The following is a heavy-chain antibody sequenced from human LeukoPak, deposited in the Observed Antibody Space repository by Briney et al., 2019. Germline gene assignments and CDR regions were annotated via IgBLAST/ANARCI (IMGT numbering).Heavy chain of an antibody. CDR3: XXXXXXXXMVRGVIGWFDP. V-gene: IGHV4-39*01. D-gene: IGHD3-10*01. CDR1: GGSISSSSYY. CDR2: IYYSGST. J-gene: IGHJ5*02. Sequence: SETLSLTCTVSGGSISSSSYYWGWIRQPPGKGLEWIGSIYYSGSTYYNPSLKSRVTISVDTSKNQFSLKLSSVTAADPALFYXXXXXXXXXMVRGVIGWFDPWGQGTLVTVSS.